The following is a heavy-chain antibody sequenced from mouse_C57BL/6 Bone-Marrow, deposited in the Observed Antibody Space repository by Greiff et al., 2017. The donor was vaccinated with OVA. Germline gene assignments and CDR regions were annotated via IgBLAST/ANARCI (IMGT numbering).Heavy chain of an antibody. J-gene: IGHJ4*01. CDR2: IYPSDSET. V-gene: IGHV1-61*01. Sequence: VKLQQPGAELVRPGSSVKLSCKASGYTFTSYWMDWVKQRPGQGLEWIGNIYPSDSETHYNQKFKDKATLTVDKSSSTDYMKLSSLTSEASTVYDGARMIRDAMDYWGQGTSVTVSS. D-gene: IGHD2-4*01. CDR1: GYTFTSYW. CDR3: ARMIRDAMDY.